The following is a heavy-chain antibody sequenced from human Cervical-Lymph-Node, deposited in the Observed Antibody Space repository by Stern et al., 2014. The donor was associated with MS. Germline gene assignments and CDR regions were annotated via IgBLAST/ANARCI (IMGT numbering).Heavy chain of an antibody. J-gene: IGHJ4*02. V-gene: IGHV3-30-3*01. CDR2: ISSDGSIK. Sequence: VQLLESGGGVVQPGRSLRLSCAASGFSFSIYAMHWVRQAPGKGPEWVAVISSDGSIKYYTDSVKGRFTISRDNSKNTLSLQMNSLRVEDTALYYCARDLKVTMDYFDYWGQGTLVTVSS. D-gene: IGHD2-21*02. CDR1: GFSFSIYA. CDR3: ARDLKVTMDYFDY.